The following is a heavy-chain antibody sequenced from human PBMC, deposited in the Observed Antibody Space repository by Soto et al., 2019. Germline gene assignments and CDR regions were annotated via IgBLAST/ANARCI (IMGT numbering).Heavy chain of an antibody. V-gene: IGHV5-51*01. D-gene: IGHD2-21*02. J-gene: IGHJ6*02. Sequence: GESLKISCKGSGYSFTSYWIGWVRQMPGKGLEWMGIIYPGDSDTRYSPSFQGQVTISADKSISTAYLQWSSLKASDTAMYFYLVAYCGGDCPNYYYYGMDVWGQGTTVTVSS. CDR2: IYPGDSDT. CDR3: LVAYCGGDCPNYYYYGMDV. CDR1: GYSFTSYW.